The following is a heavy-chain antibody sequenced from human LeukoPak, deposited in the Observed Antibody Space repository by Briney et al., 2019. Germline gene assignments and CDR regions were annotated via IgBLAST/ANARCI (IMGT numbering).Heavy chain of an antibody. V-gene: IGHV1-18*01. CDR3: ARDLSLGYGDSAGVDY. CDR1: GYTFTSYG. D-gene: IGHD4-17*01. Sequence: ASVKVSCKASGYTFTSYGIAWVRQAPGQGLEWMGWISAYNGNTNYAQKFQGRVTMTTDTSTSTTYMELRSLRSDDTAVYYCARDLSLGYGDSAGVDYWGQGTLVTVSS. J-gene: IGHJ4*02. CDR2: ISAYNGNT.